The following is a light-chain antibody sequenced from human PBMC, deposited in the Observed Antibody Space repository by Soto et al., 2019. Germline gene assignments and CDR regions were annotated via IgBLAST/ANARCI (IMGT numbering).Light chain of an antibody. J-gene: IGKJ5*01. CDR1: QSVSNF. Sequence: EIVLTQSPATLSLSPGEGATLSCRASQSVSNFLLWFQQKPGQAPRLLIYDASNRATGLPARFSGSGSGTDFTLTISSLEPEDFAVYYCHQRHSWPITFGQGTRLEIK. V-gene: IGKV3-11*01. CDR3: HQRHSWPIT. CDR2: DAS.